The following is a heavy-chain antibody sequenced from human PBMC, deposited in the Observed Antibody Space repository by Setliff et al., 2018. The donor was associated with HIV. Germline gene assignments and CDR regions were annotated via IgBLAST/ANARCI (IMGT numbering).Heavy chain of an antibody. CDR2: INSYDGNT. D-gene: IGHD1-1*01. CDR3: ARNKLSDAFDV. Sequence: ASVKVSCKASGYTFSSYGISWVRQAPGQGLEWMGWINSYDGNTDYEQKFQGRVTMTTDTSTTSAYLELRSLRPDDTAVYFCARNKLSDAFDVWGPGTMVTVSS. V-gene: IGHV1-18*01. CDR1: GYTFSSYG. J-gene: IGHJ3*01.